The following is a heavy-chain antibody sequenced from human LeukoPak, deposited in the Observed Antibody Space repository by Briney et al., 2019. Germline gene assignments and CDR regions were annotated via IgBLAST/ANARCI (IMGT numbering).Heavy chain of an antibody. CDR2: MNPDSSNT. D-gene: IGHD3-16*02. J-gene: IGHJ4*02. CDR3: ARGPQKAYDIVSGSYRYHFDY. CDR1: GYTLTSYD. Sequence: ASVKVSCKASGYTLTSYDIDWVRQATGQGLEWMGWMNPDSSNTGYAQKFQGRVTMTRNTSISTAYMELSSLRSEDTAVYYCARGPQKAYDIVSGSYRYHFDYWGQGTLVTVSS. V-gene: IGHV1-8*01.